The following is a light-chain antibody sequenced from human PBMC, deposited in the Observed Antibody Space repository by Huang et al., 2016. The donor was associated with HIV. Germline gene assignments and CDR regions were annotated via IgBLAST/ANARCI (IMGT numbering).Light chain of an antibody. CDR3: QQLSAYPLT. J-gene: IGKJ4*01. CDR2: ATS. CDR1: QGITNY. Sequence: IQLTQSPSSLSVSVGDRVTITCRASQGITNYLAWYQQKPGKAPKLLIFATSTLQSGVPSRFSGSGSWADFTLSIAGLQPEDSATYYCQQLSAYPLTFGGGTKVEI. V-gene: IGKV1-9*01.